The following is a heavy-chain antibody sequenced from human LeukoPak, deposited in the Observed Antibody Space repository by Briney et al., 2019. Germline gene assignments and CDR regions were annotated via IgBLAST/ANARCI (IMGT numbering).Heavy chain of an antibody. Sequence: GGTLRLSCAASGFTFSSYWMHWVRQAPGKGLLWVSRINTDETRTNYADSVKGRFTISRDNAKNTLYLQMDSLRAEDTAVYYCARGLLTQSTVTLGYWGQGTLVTVSS. V-gene: IGHV3-74*01. D-gene: IGHD4-17*01. CDR3: ARGLLTQSTVTLGY. J-gene: IGHJ4*02. CDR2: INTDETRT. CDR1: GFTFSSYW.